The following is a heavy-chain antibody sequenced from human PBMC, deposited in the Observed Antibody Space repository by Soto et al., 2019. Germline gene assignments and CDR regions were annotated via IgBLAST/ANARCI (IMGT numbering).Heavy chain of an antibody. J-gene: IGHJ6*02. Sequence: ASVKVSCKASGYTFTGYYIHWVRQAPGQGLEWMGYINPNTGGTNYAQKFQGRVTMTRDTSTSTAYMELSRLRSDDTAVYYCARDYWSGDRYYYGVDVWGQGTTVTVSS. CDR3: ARDYWSGDRYYYGVDV. CDR1: GYTFTGYY. V-gene: IGHV1-2*02. D-gene: IGHD3-3*01. CDR2: INPNTGGT.